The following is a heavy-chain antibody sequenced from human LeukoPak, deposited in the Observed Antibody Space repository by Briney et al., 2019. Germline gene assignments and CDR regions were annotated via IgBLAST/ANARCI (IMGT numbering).Heavy chain of an antibody. J-gene: IGHJ4*02. D-gene: IGHD3-22*01. V-gene: IGHV3-23*01. CDR2: ISGSGGST. CDR1: GFTFSNFA. Sequence: GGSLRLSRVASGFTFSNFAMSWVRQAPGKGLEWVSAISGSGGSTYYADSVKGRFTISRDNSKNTLYLQMNSLRAEDTAVYYCAKDMYSSGYMYYFDYWGQGTLVTVSS. CDR3: AKDMYSSGYMYYFDY.